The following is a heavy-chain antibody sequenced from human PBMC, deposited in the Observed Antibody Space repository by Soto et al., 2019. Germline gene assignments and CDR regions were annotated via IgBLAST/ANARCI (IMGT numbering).Heavy chain of an antibody. V-gene: IGHV3-30*18. J-gene: IGHJ4*02. Sequence: VQLVESGGGVVQPGRSLRLSCAASGFTFSDYAMHWVRQAPGKGLEWVAVVSHDGRNTHYADSVKGRFTISRDSSKNPVSLEMTSLRAGDTAVYSCAKGGRQWLVTSDFNYWGQGALVTVSS. CDR1: GFTFSDYA. D-gene: IGHD6-19*01. CDR2: VSHDGRNT. CDR3: AKGGRQWLVTSDFNY.